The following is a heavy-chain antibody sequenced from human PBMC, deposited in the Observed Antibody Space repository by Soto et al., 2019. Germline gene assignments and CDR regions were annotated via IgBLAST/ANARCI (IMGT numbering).Heavy chain of an antibody. CDR3: AREGPGERDYWYFDL. CDR2: ISAYNGNT. Sequence: QVQLVQSGAEVKKPGASVKVSCKASGYTFTSYGISWLRQAPGQGLEGMGWISAYNGNTNYAQKLQGRVTMTTDTSTSTAYMELRSLRSDDTAVYYCAREGPGERDYWYFDLWGRGTLVTVSS. V-gene: IGHV1-18*01. CDR1: GYTFTSYG. J-gene: IGHJ2*01.